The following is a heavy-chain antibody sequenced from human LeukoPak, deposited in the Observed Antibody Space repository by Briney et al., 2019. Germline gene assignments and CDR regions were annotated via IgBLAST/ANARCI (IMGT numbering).Heavy chain of an antibody. V-gene: IGHV3-23*01. J-gene: IGHJ4*02. Sequence: GGSLRLSCAVSGFTLTNYVMSWVRQAPGKGLEWVSGISMSGGTTYYADSAKGRFTISRDNSKNTLYLQMNSLRAEDTAVYHCAKDVVPSVIWGQGTRVTVSS. D-gene: IGHD2-2*01. CDR2: ISMSGGTT. CDR3: AKDVVPSVI. CDR1: GFTLTNYV.